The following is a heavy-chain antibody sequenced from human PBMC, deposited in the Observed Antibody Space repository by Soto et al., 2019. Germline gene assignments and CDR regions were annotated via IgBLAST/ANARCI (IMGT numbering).Heavy chain of an antibody. V-gene: IGHV3-30*18. CDR1: GFTFSDYA. CDR3: AKGGRQWLVTSDFNY. Sequence: TGGSLRLSCAASGFTFSDYAMHWVLQSPGKGLEWVAVVSHDGRNTHYADSVKGRFTISRDSSKNTVSLEMTSLRAEDTAVYYCAKGGRQWLVTSDFNYWGQGALVTVAS. D-gene: IGHD6-19*01. J-gene: IGHJ4*02. CDR2: VSHDGRNT.